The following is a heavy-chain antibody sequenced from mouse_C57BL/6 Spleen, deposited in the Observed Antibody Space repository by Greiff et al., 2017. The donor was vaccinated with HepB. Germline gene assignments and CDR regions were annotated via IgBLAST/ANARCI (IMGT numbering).Heavy chain of an antibody. V-gene: IGHV1-52*01. Sequence: QVQLQQPGAELVRPGSSAKLSCKASGYTFTSYWMHWVKQRPIQGLEWIGNIDPSDSETHYNQKFKDKATLTVDKSSSTAYMQLTSLTSEDSAVYYCARDYYGPDCYFDVWGTGTTVTVSS. CDR3: ARDYYGPDCYFDV. J-gene: IGHJ1*03. CDR2: IDPSDSET. D-gene: IGHD1-2*01. CDR1: GYTFTSYW.